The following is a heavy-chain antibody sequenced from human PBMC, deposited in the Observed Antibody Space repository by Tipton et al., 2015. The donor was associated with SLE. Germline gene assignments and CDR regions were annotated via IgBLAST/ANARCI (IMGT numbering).Heavy chain of an antibody. D-gene: IGHD6-13*01. Sequence: TLSLTCTVYGGSFSGYYWSWIRQPPGKGLEWIGEINHSGSTYYNPSLKSRVTISVDTSKNQFSLKLSSVTAADTAVYYCARDRAAAAKGYYYYGMDVWGQGTTVTVSS. V-gene: IGHV4-34*01. J-gene: IGHJ6*02. CDR2: INHSGST. CDR1: GGSFSGYY. CDR3: ARDRAAAAKGYYYYGMDV.